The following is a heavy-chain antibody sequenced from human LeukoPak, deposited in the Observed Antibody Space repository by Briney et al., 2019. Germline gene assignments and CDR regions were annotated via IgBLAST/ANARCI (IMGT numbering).Heavy chain of an antibody. V-gene: IGHV1-2*02. CDR3: ARGSNTWIQLCLNY. CDR2: INPNNGGT. D-gene: IGHD5-18*01. Sequence: RASVKVSCKASGYTFTGYYIHWVRQAPGQGLEWMGWINPNNGGTSYAQKFQGRVTMTRDTSISTAYMELSRLRSDDTAVYYCARGSNTWIQLCLNYWGQGTLVTVSS. CDR1: GYTFTGYY. J-gene: IGHJ4*02.